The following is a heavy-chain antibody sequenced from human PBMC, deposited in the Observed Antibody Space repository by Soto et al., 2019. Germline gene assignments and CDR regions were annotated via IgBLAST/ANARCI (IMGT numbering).Heavy chain of an antibody. V-gene: IGHV3-30*18. CDR1: GFTFSSYG. Sequence: GGSLRLSCAASGFTFSSYGMHWVRQAPGKGLEWVAVISYDGSNKYYADSVKGRFTISRDNSKNTLYLQMNSLRAEDTAVYYCAKDKYYYGSARYYYGMDVWGQGTTVTVS. CDR2: ISYDGSNK. J-gene: IGHJ6*02. CDR3: AKDKYYYGSARYYYGMDV. D-gene: IGHD3-10*01.